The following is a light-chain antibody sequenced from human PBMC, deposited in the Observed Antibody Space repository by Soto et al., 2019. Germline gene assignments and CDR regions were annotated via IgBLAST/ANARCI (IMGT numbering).Light chain of an antibody. V-gene: IGLV2-14*01. CDR1: SSDVGGYNY. CDR3: NSYTSSSTLV. CDR2: EVT. J-gene: IGLJ1*01. Sequence: QSVLTQPASVSGSPGQSITISCTGTSSDVGGYNYVSWYQQHPGKGPKLMIYEVTNRPSGVSNRFYGSKSGNTASLTISGLQAEDEADYYCNSYTSSSTLVFGTGTKVTVL.